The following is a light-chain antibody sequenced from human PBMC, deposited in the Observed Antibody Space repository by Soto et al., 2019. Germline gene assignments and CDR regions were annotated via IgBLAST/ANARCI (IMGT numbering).Light chain of an antibody. Sequence: DIVMTQSPDSLAVSLGERATINCKSSQSVLYSSNNKNYLAWYQQKPGQPPKLLIYWASTRESGVPDRFSGSGSGTDFTLTISSLQAEDVAVYYCQQYYSTPSYTFSQGTKLVIK. CDR2: WAS. CDR3: QQYYSTPSYT. CDR1: QSVLYSSNNKNY. V-gene: IGKV4-1*01. J-gene: IGKJ2*01.